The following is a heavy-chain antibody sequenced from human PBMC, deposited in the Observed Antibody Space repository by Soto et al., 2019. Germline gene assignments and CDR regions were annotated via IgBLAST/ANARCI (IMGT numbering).Heavy chain of an antibody. CDR3: AKEIRVSGYYSHFDY. CDR2: ISYDGSNK. CDR1: GFTFSSYA. Sequence: QVQLVESGGGVVQPGRSLRLSCAASGFTFSSYAMHWVRQAPGKGLEWVAVISYDGSNKYYADSVKGRFTISRDNSKNTLYLQLNSLRAEDTAVYYCAKEIRVSGYYSHFDYWGQGTLVTVSS. D-gene: IGHD3-22*01. J-gene: IGHJ4*02. V-gene: IGHV3-30-3*01.